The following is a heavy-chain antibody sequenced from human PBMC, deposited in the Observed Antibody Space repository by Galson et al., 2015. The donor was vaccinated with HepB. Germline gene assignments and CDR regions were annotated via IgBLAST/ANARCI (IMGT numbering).Heavy chain of an antibody. CDR3: ARAPIVLMVYATDY. CDR2: ISAYNGNT. CDR1: GYTFTSYG. V-gene: IGHV1-18*01. J-gene: IGHJ4*02. D-gene: IGHD2-8*01. Sequence: SVKVSCKASGYTFTSYGISRVRQALGQGLEWMGWISAYNGNTNYAQKLQGRVTMTTDTSTSTAYMELRSLRSDDTAVYYCARAPIVLMVYATDYWGQGTLVTVSS.